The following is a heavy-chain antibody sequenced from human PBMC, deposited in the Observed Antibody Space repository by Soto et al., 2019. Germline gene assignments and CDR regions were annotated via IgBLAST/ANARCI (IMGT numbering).Heavy chain of an antibody. Sequence: GASVKVSCKASRYTFPTSYINWVRQAAGQGLEWMGWMNLDNGNTGYAQKFQGRITLTRSTSMATAYLELINLIPEDSAVYYCVRGASPWRQRTLVTVSS. V-gene: IGHV1-8*01. CDR3: VRGASP. CDR2: MNLDNGNT. J-gene: IGHJ1*01. CDR1: RYTFPTSY.